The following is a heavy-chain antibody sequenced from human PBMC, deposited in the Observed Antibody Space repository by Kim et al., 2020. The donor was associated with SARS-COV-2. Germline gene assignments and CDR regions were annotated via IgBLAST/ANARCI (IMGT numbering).Heavy chain of an antibody. CDR3: VRAAGFWSATPSAS. CDR1: GFTFNNVW. CDR2: IKSDGTET. J-gene: IGHJ5*01. Sequence: GGSLRLSCAASGFTFNNVWMHWVRQAPGKGLVWVARIKSDGTETTYADAAQGPSVISTDNAEHTLYLQMGSLRVEAPATSFRVRAAGFWSATPSASWG. D-gene: IGHD3-3*01. V-gene: IGHV3-74*03.